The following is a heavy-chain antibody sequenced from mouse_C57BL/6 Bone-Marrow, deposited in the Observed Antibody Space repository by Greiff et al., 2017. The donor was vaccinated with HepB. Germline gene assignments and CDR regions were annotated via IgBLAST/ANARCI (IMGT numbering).Heavy chain of an antibody. V-gene: IGHV3-6*01. CDR3: ARGDYYDAYFDY. CDR1: GYSITSGYY. Sequence: EVKLQESGPGLVKPSQSLSLTCSVTGYSITSGYYWNWIRQFPGNKLEWMGYISYDGSNNYNPSLKNRISITRDTSKNQFFLKLNSVTTEDTATYYCARGDYYDAYFDYWGQGTTLTVSS. CDR2: ISYDGSN. J-gene: IGHJ2*01. D-gene: IGHD2-4*01.